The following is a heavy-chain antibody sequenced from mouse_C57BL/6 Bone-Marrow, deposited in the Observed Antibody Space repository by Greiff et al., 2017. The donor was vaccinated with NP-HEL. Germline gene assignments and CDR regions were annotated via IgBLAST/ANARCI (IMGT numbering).Heavy chain of an antibody. D-gene: IGHD1-1*01. V-gene: IGHV2-5*01. J-gene: IGHJ1*03. Sequence: QVQLQQSGPGLVQPSQSLSITCTVSGFSLTSYGVHWVRQSPGKGLEWLGVIWRGGSTDYNAAFMSRLSITKDNSKSQVFFKMNSLQADDTAIYYCAKRPNYGSPLWYFDVWGTGTTVTVSS. CDR2: IWRGGST. CDR1: GFSLTSYG. CDR3: AKRPNYGSPLWYFDV.